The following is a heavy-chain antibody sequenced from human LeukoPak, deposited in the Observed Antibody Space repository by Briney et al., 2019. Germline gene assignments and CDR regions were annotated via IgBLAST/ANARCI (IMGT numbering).Heavy chain of an antibody. J-gene: IGHJ5*02. D-gene: IGHD2-8*01. CDR2: IYYSGST. CDR3: ASLLMVYATTVGNWFDP. Sequence: TSETLSLTCTVSGGSISSSSYYWGWIRQPPGKGLEWIGSIYYSGSTYYNPSLKIPFTISVDTSKNPFSLKLSSVTAADTAVYYCASLLMVYATTVGNWFDPWGQGTLVTVSS. CDR1: GGSISSSSYY. V-gene: IGHV4-39*07.